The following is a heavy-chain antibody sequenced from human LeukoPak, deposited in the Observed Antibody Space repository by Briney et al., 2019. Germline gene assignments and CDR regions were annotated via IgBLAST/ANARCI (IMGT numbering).Heavy chain of an antibody. CDR2: IYPGDSDT. D-gene: IGHD2-15*01. CDR1: GYSFTSYW. Sequence: GESLKISCKGSGYSFTSYWIGWVRQMPGKGLEWMGIIYPGDSDTRYSPSFQGQVTISADKSISTAYLQWSSLKASDTAIYYCARPLYCSGGSCYSTHWGQGTPVTVSS. CDR3: ARPLYCSGGSCYSTH. V-gene: IGHV5-51*01. J-gene: IGHJ1*01.